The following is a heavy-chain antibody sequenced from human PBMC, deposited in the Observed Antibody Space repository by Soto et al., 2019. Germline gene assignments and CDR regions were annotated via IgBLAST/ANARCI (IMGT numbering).Heavy chain of an antibody. CDR1: GGSFSGYY. V-gene: IGHV4-34*01. CDR2: INHSGST. Sequence: PSETLSLTCAVYGGSFSGYYWSWIRQPPGKGLEWIGEINHSGSTNYNPSLKSRVTISVDTSKNQFSLKLSSVTAADTAVYYCTCYDILTGYYFDYWGQGTLVTVSS. D-gene: IGHD3-9*01. J-gene: IGHJ4*02. CDR3: TCYDILTGYYFDY.